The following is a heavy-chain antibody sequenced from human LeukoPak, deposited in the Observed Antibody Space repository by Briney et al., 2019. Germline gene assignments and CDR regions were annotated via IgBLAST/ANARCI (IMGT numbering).Heavy chain of an antibody. CDR3: ARVRGSSSGWYDY. J-gene: IGHJ4*02. CDR1: GFTFGDSY. V-gene: IGHV3-11*06. D-gene: IGHD6-19*01. Sequence: GGSLRLSCAASGFTFGDSYMNWIRQAPGKGPEWVSYISGSSGDTNYIDSVKGRFTISRDNAKNTLYLQMNSLRAEDTAVYYCARVRGSSSGWYDYWGQGTLVTVSS. CDR2: ISGSSGDT.